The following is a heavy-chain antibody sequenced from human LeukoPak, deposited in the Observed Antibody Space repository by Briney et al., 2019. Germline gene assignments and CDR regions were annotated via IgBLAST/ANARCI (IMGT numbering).Heavy chain of an antibody. J-gene: IGHJ3*02. Sequence: GGSLRLSCAASGFTFSSYGMHWVRQAPGKGLEWVAFIRYDGSNKYYADSVKGRFTISRDNSRNTLYLQMNSLRAEDTAVYYCAKKTGRQWLSDAFDIWGQGTMVTVSS. CDR2: IRYDGSNK. V-gene: IGHV3-30*02. CDR3: AKKTGRQWLSDAFDI. D-gene: IGHD6-19*01. CDR1: GFTFSSYG.